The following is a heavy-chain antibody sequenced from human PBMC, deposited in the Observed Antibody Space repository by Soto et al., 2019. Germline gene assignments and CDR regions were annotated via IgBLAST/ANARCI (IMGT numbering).Heavy chain of an antibody. CDR1: GDSISRGGYS. V-gene: IGHV4-30-2*01. J-gene: IGHJ6*02. CDR2: IYDSGST. Sequence: PSETLSLTCAVSGDSISRGGYSWTWIRQPPGKALEWIGNIYDSGSTSYNPSLKSRVTMSVDTSKNQFSLRLTSVTAADTAVDFCARGSSSYYDYGMDVWGQGTTVTVSS. CDR3: ARGSSSYYDYGMDV. D-gene: IGHD6-6*01.